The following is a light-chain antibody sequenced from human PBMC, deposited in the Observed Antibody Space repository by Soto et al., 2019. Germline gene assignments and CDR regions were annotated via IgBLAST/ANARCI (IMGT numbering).Light chain of an antibody. Sequence: QSVLTQPASVSGSPGQSITISCTGTSSDVGSYNLVSWYQQHPGKAPKLMISEVNKRPSGVSDRFSGSKSGNTASLTISGLQAEDEADYHCCSHAGSSTLYVFGTGTKLTVL. J-gene: IGLJ1*01. CDR1: SSDVGSYNL. V-gene: IGLV2-23*02. CDR3: CSHAGSSTLYV. CDR2: EVN.